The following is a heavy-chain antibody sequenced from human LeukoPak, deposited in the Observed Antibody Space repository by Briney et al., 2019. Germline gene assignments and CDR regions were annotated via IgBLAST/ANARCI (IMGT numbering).Heavy chain of an antibody. D-gene: IGHD3-16*01. J-gene: IGHJ4*02. Sequence: GGSLRLSCAASGFTFSDYYMSWIRQAPGKGLERVSYISSSSSYTNYADSVKGRFTISRDNAKNSLYLQMNSLRAEDTAVYYCASSYWGVDYWGQGTLVTVSS. V-gene: IGHV3-11*06. CDR1: GFTFSDYY. CDR3: ASSYWGVDY. CDR2: ISSSSSYT.